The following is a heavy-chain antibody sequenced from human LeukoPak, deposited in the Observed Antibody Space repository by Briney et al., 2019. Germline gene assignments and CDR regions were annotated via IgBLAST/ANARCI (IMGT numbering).Heavy chain of an antibody. J-gene: IGHJ4*02. CDR3: ARNDIYYDSSGYFDY. CDR1: GGSISSGGYY. V-gene: IGHV4-31*03. Sequence: SQTLSLTCTVSGGSISSGGYYWSWIRQHPGKGLEWIGYIYYSGSTYYNPSLKGRVTISVDTSKNQFSLKLSSVTAADTAVYYCARNDIYYDSSGYFDYWGQGTLVTVSS. CDR2: IYYSGST. D-gene: IGHD3-22*01.